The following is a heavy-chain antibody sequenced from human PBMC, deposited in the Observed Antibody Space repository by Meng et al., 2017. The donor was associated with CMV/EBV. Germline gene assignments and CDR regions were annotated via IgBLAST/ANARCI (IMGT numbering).Heavy chain of an antibody. D-gene: IGHD6-19*01. Sequence: SETLSLTCTVSGGSISSSSYYWGWVRQPPGKGLEWIGSIYYSGSTYYNPSLKSRVTISVDTSKNQFSLKLSSVTAADTAVYYRARGPSSGWYWGWGQGTLVTVSS. V-gene: IGHV4-39*07. CDR2: IYYSGST. J-gene: IGHJ4*02. CDR3: ARGPSSGWYWG. CDR1: GGSISSSSYY.